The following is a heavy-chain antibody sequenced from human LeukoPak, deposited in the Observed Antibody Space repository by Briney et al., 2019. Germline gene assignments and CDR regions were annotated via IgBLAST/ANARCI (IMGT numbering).Heavy chain of an antibody. D-gene: IGHD6-19*01. V-gene: IGHV3-48*04. CDR3: ARDGYSSGWYYFDY. J-gene: IGHJ4*02. CDR1: GFTFTSYS. CDR2: ITGSSTTI. Sequence: PGGSLRLSCAASGFTFTSYSMNWVRQAPGMGLEWVSYITGSSTTIYYADSVKGRFTISRDNAKNSLYLQMNSLRTEDTAAYYCARDGYSSGWYYFDYWGQGTLLTVSS.